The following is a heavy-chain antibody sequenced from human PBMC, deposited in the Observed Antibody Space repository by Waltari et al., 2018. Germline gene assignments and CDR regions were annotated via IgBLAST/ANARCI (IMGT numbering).Heavy chain of an antibody. CDR1: GGSFSGYY. D-gene: IGHD3-22*01. Sequence: QVQLQQWGAGLLKPSETLSLTCAVYGGSFSGYYWSWIRQPPGKGLEWIGEINHSGSTNYNPSLKRRVTISVDTSKNQFSLKLSAVTAADTAVYYCARGLLYYYDSSGYYYHDAFDIWGQGTMVTVSS. J-gene: IGHJ3*02. CDR2: INHSGST. V-gene: IGHV4-34*01. CDR3: ARGLLYYYDSSGYYYHDAFDI.